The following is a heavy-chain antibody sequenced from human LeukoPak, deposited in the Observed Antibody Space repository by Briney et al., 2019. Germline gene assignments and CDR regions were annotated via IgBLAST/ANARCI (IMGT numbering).Heavy chain of an antibody. V-gene: IGHV3-9*03. Sequence: GGSLRLSCAASGFTFDYYAIHWVRQPPGKGLEWVSGIRWNSGSVGYVDSVKGRFTISRDNAKNSLYLQMNSLRAEDMALYYCAKAQYNSRSWYGGAFDIWGQGTMVTVSS. CDR1: GFTFDYYA. CDR3: AKAQYNSRSWYGGAFDI. CDR2: IRWNSGSV. J-gene: IGHJ3*02. D-gene: IGHD6-13*01.